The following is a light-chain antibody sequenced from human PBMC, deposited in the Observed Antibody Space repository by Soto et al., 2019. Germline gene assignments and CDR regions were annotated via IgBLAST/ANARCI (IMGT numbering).Light chain of an antibody. J-gene: IGKJ2*01. CDR1: QSIRSW. V-gene: IGKV1-5*01. CDR2: DAS. CDR3: QQYNSYSGYT. Sequence: DIQMTQSPSTLSASVGDRVTITCRASQSIRSWLAWYQQKPGKAPKLLIYDASSLESGVPSRFSGSGSGTEFTLTISSLQPDDFATYYCQQYNSYSGYTFGQGTKLEIK.